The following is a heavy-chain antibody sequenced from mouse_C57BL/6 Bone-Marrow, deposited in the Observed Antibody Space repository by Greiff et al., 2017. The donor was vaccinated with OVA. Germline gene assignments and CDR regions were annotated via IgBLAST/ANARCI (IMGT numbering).Heavy chain of an antibody. CDR1: GFSLTSYG. CDR3: ARHWLGRGAWFAY. V-gene: IGHV2-6-1*01. CDR2: IWSDGST. J-gene: IGHJ3*01. D-gene: IGHD4-1*01. Sequence: QVQLKESGPGLVAPSQSLSITCTVSGFSLTSYGVHWVRQPPGKGLEWLVVIWSDGSTTYNSALKSRLSISKDNSKSQVFLKMNSLQTDDTAMYYCARHWLGRGAWFAYWGQGTLVTVSA.